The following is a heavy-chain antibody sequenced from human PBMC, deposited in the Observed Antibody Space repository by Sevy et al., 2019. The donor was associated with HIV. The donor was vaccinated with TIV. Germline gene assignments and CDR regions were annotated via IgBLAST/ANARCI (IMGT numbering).Heavy chain of an antibody. D-gene: IGHD3-3*01. Sequence: TLSLTCTVSGGSISSSSYYWGWIRQPPGKGLEWIGSIYYSGSTYYNPSLKSRVTISVDTSKNQFSLKLSSMTAADTAVYYCATDRYYDFWSGYAFDYWGQGTLVTVSS. CDR3: ATDRYYDFWSGYAFDY. CDR1: GGSISSSSYY. CDR2: IYYSGST. J-gene: IGHJ4*02. V-gene: IGHV4-39*01.